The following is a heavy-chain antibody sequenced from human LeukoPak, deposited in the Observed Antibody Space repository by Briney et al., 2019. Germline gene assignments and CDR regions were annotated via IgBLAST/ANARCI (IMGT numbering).Heavy chain of an antibody. Sequence: ASVKVSCKASGYTFTNHGFSCVRQAPGQGLEWMGWISTYNGDTNYAQNLQGRVTMTTDTSTSTAYMEMRSLRSDDTAVYYCARDCSSASCYNVYWGQGTLVTVSS. CDR1: GYTFTNHG. CDR3: ARDCSSASCYNVY. D-gene: IGHD2-2*02. V-gene: IGHV1-18*01. J-gene: IGHJ4*02. CDR2: ISTYNGDT.